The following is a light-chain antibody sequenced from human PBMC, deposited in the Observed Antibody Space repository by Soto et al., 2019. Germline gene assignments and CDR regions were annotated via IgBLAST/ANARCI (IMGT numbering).Light chain of an antibody. Sequence: QSVLTQPASVSGSPGQSITISCTGTTSDVGNYNYVSWYQHHPGKAPKLMIYEVTNRPSGVSDRFSGSKSGNTASLTISGLQAEDEADYYCSSYTSSSTPCVFGTGTKVTVL. V-gene: IGLV2-14*01. CDR3: SSYTSSSTPCV. CDR1: TSDVGNYNY. CDR2: EVT. J-gene: IGLJ1*01.